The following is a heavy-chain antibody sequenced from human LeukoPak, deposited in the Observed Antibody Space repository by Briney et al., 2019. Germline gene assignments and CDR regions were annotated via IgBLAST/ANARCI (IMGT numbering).Heavy chain of an antibody. V-gene: IGHV3-23*01. Sequence: GESLRLSCAAFGFTFHSYAMNWVRQAPGKGVEWVSSISGSGGTTYYADSVKGRFTISRDNSENTLYLQMSSLRAEDTAVYYCVGLGIYNNRWIDCWGQGILVTVSS. CDR1: GFTFHSYA. CDR3: VGLGIYNNRWIDC. CDR2: ISGSGGTT. J-gene: IGHJ4*02. D-gene: IGHD5-12*01.